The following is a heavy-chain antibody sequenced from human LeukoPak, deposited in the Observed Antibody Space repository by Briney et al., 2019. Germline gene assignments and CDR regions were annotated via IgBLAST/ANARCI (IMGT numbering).Heavy chain of an antibody. J-gene: IGHJ6*02. CDR3: ARDRSAPDYGMDV. CDR2: INPNSGGT. Sequence: VSVKVSCKASGYTFTGYYMHWVRQAPGQGLEWMGWINPNSGGTNYAQKFQGWVTMTRDTSISTAYMELSRLRSDDTAVYYCARDRSAPDYGMDVWGQGTTVTVSS. V-gene: IGHV1-2*04. CDR1: GYTFTGYY.